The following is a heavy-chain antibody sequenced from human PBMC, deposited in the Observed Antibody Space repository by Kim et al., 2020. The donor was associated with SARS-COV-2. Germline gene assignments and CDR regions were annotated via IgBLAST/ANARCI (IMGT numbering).Heavy chain of an antibody. J-gene: IGHJ4*02. D-gene: IGHD6-13*01. Sequence: YADSVKGRCTISRDTSKNTLYLQMNSLRAEDTAVYYCAKGTYSNNWSIDYWGQGTLVTVSS. CDR3: AKGTYSNNWSIDY. V-gene: IGHV3-23*01.